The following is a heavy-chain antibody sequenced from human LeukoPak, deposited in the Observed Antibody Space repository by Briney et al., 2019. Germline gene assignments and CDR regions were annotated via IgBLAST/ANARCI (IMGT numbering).Heavy chain of an antibody. J-gene: IGHJ4*02. D-gene: IGHD3-22*01. Sequence: KPSETLSLTCAVYGGSFSGYYWSWIRQPPGKGLEWIGEINHSGSTNYNPSLKSRVTISVDTSKNQFSLKLSSVTAADTAVYYCAGNEDSSGPIDYWGQGTLVTVSS. CDR1: GGSFSGYY. CDR3: AGNEDSSGPIDY. V-gene: IGHV4-34*01. CDR2: INHSGST.